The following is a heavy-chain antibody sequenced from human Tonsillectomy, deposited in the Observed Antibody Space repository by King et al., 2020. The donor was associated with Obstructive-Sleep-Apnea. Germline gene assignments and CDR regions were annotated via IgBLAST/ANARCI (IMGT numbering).Heavy chain of an antibody. Sequence: QLVQSGGGVVQPGTSLRLSCADSGFSFSTRDIHWGSQAPGKGLEWVALISWNERDKYYADSVKGRFTISRDNSKNTLYLEMNGLRAEDTAAYYCAKGEWSSRSIDYWGQGTLVTVSS. CDR2: ISWNERDK. J-gene: IGHJ4*02. CDR3: AKGEWSSRSIDY. V-gene: IGHV3-30*18. CDR1: GFSFSTRD. D-gene: IGHD6-13*01.